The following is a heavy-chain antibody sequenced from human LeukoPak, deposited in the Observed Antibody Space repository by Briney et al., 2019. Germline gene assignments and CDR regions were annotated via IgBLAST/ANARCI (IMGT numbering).Heavy chain of an antibody. CDR2: INSDGSST. J-gene: IGHJ4*02. D-gene: IGHD2-15*01. V-gene: IGHV3-74*01. CDR1: GFTFSSYW. Sequence: PGGSLRLSCAASGFTFSSYWMHWVRQAPWKGLTWVSRINSDGSSTSYADSVKGRFTISRDNAKNTLYLQMNSLRAEDTAVYYCARGVEEGYCSGGSCRYYWGQGTLVTVSS. CDR3: ARGVEEGYCSGGSCRYY.